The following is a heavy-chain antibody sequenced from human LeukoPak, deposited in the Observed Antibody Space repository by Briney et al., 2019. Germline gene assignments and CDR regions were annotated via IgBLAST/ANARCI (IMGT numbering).Heavy chain of an antibody. V-gene: IGHV3-73*01. CDR2: IRSKANSYAT. D-gene: IGHD2-15*01. Sequence: PGGSLRLSCAASGFTFSGSAMHWVRQASGKGLEWVGRIRSKANSYATAYAASVKGRFTISRDDSKSTAYLQMNSLKTEDTAVYYCTRLYCSGGSCYQDYFDYWGQGTLVTVSS. CDR3: TRLYCSGGSCYQDYFDY. J-gene: IGHJ4*02. CDR1: GFTFSGSA.